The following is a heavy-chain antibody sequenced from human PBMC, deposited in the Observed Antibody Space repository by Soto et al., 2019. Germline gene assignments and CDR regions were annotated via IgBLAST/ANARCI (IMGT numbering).Heavy chain of an antibody. CDR1: GYTFTSYY. D-gene: IGHD1-26*01. CDR3: ARDPDTTYGYFDYGMDV. Sequence: GASVKVSCKASGYTFTSYYMHWVRQAPGQGQEWMGIINPSGGSTSYAQKFQGRVTMTRDTSTSTVYMELSSLRSEDTAVYYCARDPDTTYGYFDYGMDVWGQGTTVTVSS. J-gene: IGHJ6*02. V-gene: IGHV1-46*01. CDR2: INPSGGST.